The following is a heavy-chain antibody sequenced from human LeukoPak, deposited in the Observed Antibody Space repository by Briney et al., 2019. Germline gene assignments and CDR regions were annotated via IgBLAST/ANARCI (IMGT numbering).Heavy chain of an antibody. V-gene: IGHV3-64*01. J-gene: IGHJ4*02. Sequence: GGSLRLSCAASGFTFSSYPMNWVRQAPGKGLEYVSAITHNGGSTYYANSVKGRFTISRVNSKNTLYLQMGSLRAEDMAVYYCARGRYCSNGVCQYFDYWGQGTLVTVSS. CDR1: GFTFSSYP. CDR3: ARGRYCSNGVCQYFDY. D-gene: IGHD2-8*01. CDR2: ITHNGGST.